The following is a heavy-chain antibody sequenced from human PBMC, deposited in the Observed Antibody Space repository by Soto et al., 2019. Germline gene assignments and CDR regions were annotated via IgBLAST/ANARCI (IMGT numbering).Heavy chain of an antibody. CDR1: GGSFSGYY. CDR3: ARGPVYYYDSSGYWKY. D-gene: IGHD3-22*01. J-gene: IGHJ4*02. CDR2: INHSGST. Sequence: SETLSLTCAVYGGSFSGYYWSWIRQPPGKGLEWIGEINHSGSTNYNPSLKSRVTISVDTSKNQFSLKLSSVTAADTAVYYCARGPVYYYDSSGYWKYWGQGTLVTVS. V-gene: IGHV4-34*01.